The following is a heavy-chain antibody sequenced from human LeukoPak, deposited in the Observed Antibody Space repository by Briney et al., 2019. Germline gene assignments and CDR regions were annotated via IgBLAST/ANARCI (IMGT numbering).Heavy chain of an antibody. CDR1: GFTFSSYA. J-gene: IGHJ4*02. Sequence: PGGSLRLSCAASGFTFSSYAMSWVRQAPGKGLEWVSAISGSGGSTYYADSVKGRFTISRDNSKNTLYLQMNSLRAEDTAVYYCAKTMYSSGWYEWIAYDYWGQGTLVTVSS. CDR2: ISGSGGST. CDR3: AKTMYSSGWYEWIAYDY. D-gene: IGHD6-19*01. V-gene: IGHV3-23*01.